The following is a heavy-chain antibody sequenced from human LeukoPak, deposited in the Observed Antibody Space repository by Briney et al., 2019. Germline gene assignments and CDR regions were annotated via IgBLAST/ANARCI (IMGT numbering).Heavy chain of an antibody. CDR2: IYYSGST. CDR3: ARGVYGDYAQH. D-gene: IGHD4-17*01. Sequence: SETLSLTCTVSGGSISSSSYYWGWIRQPPGKGLEWIGSIYYSGSTYYNPSLKSRVTISVDTSKNQFSLKLSSVTAADTAVYYCARGVYGDYAQHWGQGTLVTVSS. V-gene: IGHV4-39*07. CDR1: GGSISSSSYY. J-gene: IGHJ1*01.